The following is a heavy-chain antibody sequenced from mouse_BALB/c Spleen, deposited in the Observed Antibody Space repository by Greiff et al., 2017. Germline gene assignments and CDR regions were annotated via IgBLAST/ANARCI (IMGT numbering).Heavy chain of an antibody. J-gene: IGHJ4*01. CDR2: ISSGGGST. D-gene: IGHD2-12*01. V-gene: IGHV5-12-1*01. CDR3: ARHSYNYGGMDY. CDR1: GFAFSSYD. Sequence: DVHLVESGGGLVKPGGSLKLSCAASGFAFSSYDMSWVRQTPGKRLEWVAYISSGGGSTYYPDTVKGRFTISRDNAKNTQYLQMSSLKSEDTAMYYCARHSYNYGGMDYWGQGTSVTVSS.